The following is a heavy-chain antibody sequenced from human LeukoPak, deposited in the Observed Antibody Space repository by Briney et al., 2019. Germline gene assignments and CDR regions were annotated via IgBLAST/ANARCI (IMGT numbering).Heavy chain of an antibody. CDR1: GFTFSSYA. Sequence: GGSLRLSCAASGFTFSSYAMNWVRQAPGKGLEWVSYISSSGSTIYYADSVKGRFTISRDNSKNSLYLQMNSLRAEDTAVYYCARVVGFGELFFDYWGQGTLVTVSS. CDR2: ISSSGSTI. CDR3: ARVVGFGELFFDY. D-gene: IGHD3-10*01. V-gene: IGHV3-48*03. J-gene: IGHJ4*02.